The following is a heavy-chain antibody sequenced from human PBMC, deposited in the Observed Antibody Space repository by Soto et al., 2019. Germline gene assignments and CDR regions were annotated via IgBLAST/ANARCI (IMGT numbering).Heavy chain of an antibody. V-gene: IGHV5-10-1*01. Sequence: PVESLKISCKGSGYIFTSYWIRCFLQMRGKGLEWMGRIDPSDSYTNYSPSFQGHVTISADKSISTAYLQWSSLKASDTAMYYCASQNYGSGSYSAAALRYWGQGTLVTVSS. CDR2: IDPSDSYT. J-gene: IGHJ4*02. D-gene: IGHD3-10*01. CDR3: ASQNYGSGSYSAAALRY. CDR1: GYIFTSYW.